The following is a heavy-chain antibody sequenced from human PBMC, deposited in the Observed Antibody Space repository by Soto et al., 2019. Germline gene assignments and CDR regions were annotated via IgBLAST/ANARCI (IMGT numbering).Heavy chain of an antibody. CDR1: GGSISSSY. D-gene: IGHD3-9*01. V-gene: IGHV4-59*08. CDR3: ARHSTGLDV. Sequence: QVQLQESGPGLVKPSETLSLTCTVSGGSISSSYWSWIRQPPGKGLEWVGYIHYSGSTHYNPSLNSRITISLDTSKNQFSLKLTSVTAADTAVYYCARHSTGLDVWGKGTTVTVPS. CDR2: IHYSGST. J-gene: IGHJ6*04.